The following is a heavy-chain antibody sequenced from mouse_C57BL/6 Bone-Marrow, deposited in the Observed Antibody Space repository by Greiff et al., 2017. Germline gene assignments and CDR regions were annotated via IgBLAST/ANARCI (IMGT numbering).Heavy chain of an antibody. CDR3: ARQGYGSIFDY. V-gene: IGHV1-64*01. J-gene: IGHJ2*01. CDR2: IHPNSGST. CDR1: GYTFTSYW. D-gene: IGHD1-1*01. Sequence: QVQLQQPGAELVKPGASVKLSCKASGYTFTSYWMHWVKQRPGQGLEWIGMIHPNSGSTNYNEKFKSKATLTVDKSSSTAYMQLSSLTSEDSAVYYCARQGYGSIFDYWGQGTTLTGSS.